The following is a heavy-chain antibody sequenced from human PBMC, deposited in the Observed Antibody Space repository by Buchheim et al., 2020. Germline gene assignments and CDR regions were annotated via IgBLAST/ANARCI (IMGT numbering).Heavy chain of an antibody. CDR3: VKAPPGGMFYMDV. CDR2: ISGCGGTI. Sequence: EVLLLESGGGLVQPGGSLRLSCVASGFTFGSYSMRWVRQAPGKGLEWVSSISGCGGTILYADSVKGRLTISRDNSRNTLYLQMNSLRVEDTALYHCVKAPPGGMFYMDVWGKGTT. V-gene: IGHV3-23*01. J-gene: IGHJ6*03. D-gene: IGHD3-10*02. CDR1: GFTFGSYS.